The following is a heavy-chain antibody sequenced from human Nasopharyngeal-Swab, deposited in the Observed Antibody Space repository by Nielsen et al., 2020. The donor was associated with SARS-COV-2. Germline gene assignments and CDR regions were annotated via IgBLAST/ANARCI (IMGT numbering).Heavy chain of an antibody. CDR3: ARDLPGPLVDTAP. CDR1: GFTFSSYS. CDR2: ISSSSSTI. V-gene: IGHV3-48*02. D-gene: IGHD5-18*01. Sequence: GSLKISCAASGFTFSSYSMNWVRQAPGKGLEWVSYISSSSSTIYYADSVKGRFTISRDNAKNSLYLQMNSLRDEDTAVYYCARDLPGPLVDTAPWGQGTLVTVSS. J-gene: IGHJ5*02.